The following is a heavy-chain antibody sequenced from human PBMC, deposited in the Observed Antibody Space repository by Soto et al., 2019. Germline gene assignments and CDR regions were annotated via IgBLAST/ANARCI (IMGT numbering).Heavy chain of an antibody. D-gene: IGHD2-8*01. CDR2: ISTYNGDT. CDR3: ARTEGRSTRGDY. CDR1: GYSFTTYG. Sequence: QVQLVQSGAEVKKPGASVRVSCKASGYSFTTYGVTWVRQAPGQGLEWMGWISTYNGDTRVAQQHQGRVTLTTDTSTNAAHMGLRSLRSDDTAIYYCARTEGRSTRGDYWGQGTLVTVSS. V-gene: IGHV1-18*01. J-gene: IGHJ4*02.